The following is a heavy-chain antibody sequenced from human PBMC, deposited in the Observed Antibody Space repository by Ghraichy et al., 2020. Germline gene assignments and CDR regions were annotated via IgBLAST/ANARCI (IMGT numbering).Heavy chain of an antibody. CDR3: AKDLKSAYDWGSSSHKLRSYYNNYGLDV. J-gene: IGHJ6*02. Sequence: GGSLRLSCAASGFSFFSYAISWVRQTPGKGLEWVSGISGSGSSTYYAASVKGRFTISRDNSKNMLYLQMNSLRAEDTALYFCAKDLKSAYDWGSSSHKLRSYYNNYGLDVWGQGTAVTVSS. CDR2: ISGSGSST. V-gene: IGHV3-23*01. D-gene: IGHD5-12*01. CDR1: GFSFFSYA.